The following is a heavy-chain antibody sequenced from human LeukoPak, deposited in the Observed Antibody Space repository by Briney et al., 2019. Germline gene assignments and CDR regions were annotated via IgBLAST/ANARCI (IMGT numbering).Heavy chain of an antibody. D-gene: IGHD5-12*01. J-gene: IGHJ6*03. CDR3: ARGAWGYDNMGTYYYYYYMDV. Sequence: ASVKVSCKASGYTLTSYDINWVRQAPGQGLEWMGWMNPNSGNTGYAQKFQGRVTITRNTSISTAYMELSSLRSEDTAVYYCARGAWGYDNMGTYYYYYYMDVWGKGTTVTVSS. V-gene: IGHV1-8*03. CDR2: MNPNSGNT. CDR1: GYTLTSYD.